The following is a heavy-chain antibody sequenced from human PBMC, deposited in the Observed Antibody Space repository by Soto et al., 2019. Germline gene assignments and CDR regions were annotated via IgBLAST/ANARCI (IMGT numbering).Heavy chain of an antibody. CDR1: GGTFSSYA. V-gene: IGHV1-69*01. J-gene: IGHJ5*02. Sequence: QVQLVQSGAEVKKPGSSVKVSCKASGGTFSSYAISWVRQAPGQGLEWMGGIIPIFGTANYAQKFQGRVTITADESTSPAYMELSSLRSEDTAVYYCARGRGSRDGYFSWFDPWGQGTLVTVSS. CDR3: ARGRGSRDGYFSWFDP. CDR2: IIPIFGTA. D-gene: IGHD5-12*01.